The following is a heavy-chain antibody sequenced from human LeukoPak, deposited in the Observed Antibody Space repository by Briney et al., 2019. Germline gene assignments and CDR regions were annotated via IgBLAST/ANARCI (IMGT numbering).Heavy chain of an antibody. V-gene: IGHV4-59*01. D-gene: IGHD3-22*01. J-gene: IGHJ3*02. CDR1: GDSISSYY. CDR2: IYYSGST. Sequence: SETLSLTCTVSGDSISSYYWSWIRQPPGKGLEWIGYIYYSGSTNYNPSLKSRVTISLDTSKNQFPLNLRSVTAADTAVYYCARHAYYYDRSGSYEAFDIWGQGTMVTVSS. CDR3: ARHAYYYDRSGSYEAFDI.